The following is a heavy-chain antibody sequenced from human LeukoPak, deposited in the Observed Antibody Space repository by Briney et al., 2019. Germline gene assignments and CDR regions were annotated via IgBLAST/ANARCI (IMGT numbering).Heavy chain of an antibody. V-gene: IGHV1-3*01. J-gene: IGHJ6*02. D-gene: IGHD6-13*01. CDR2: INAGNGNT. Sequence: ASVNVSCKASGYTFTSYAMHWVRQAPGQRLEWMGWINAGNGNTKYSQKFQGRVTITRDTSASTAYMELSSLRSEDTAVYYCARGIAAAMMTYYYYGMDVWGQGTTVTVSS. CDR3: ARGIAAAMMTYYYYGMDV. CDR1: GYTFTSYA.